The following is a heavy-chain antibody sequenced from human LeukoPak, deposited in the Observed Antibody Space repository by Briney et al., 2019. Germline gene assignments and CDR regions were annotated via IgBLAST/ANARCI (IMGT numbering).Heavy chain of an antibody. Sequence: GGSLRLSCAASGFTFSSYAMSWVRQAPGKGLEWVAVISYDGSNKYYADSVKGRFTISRDNSKNTLYLQMNSLRAEDTAVYYCAKDILYGRYYYDSSGHNWFDPWGQGTLVTVSS. J-gene: IGHJ5*02. CDR2: ISYDGSNK. V-gene: IGHV3-30*18. CDR1: GFTFSSYA. CDR3: AKDILYGRYYYDSSGHNWFDP. D-gene: IGHD3-22*01.